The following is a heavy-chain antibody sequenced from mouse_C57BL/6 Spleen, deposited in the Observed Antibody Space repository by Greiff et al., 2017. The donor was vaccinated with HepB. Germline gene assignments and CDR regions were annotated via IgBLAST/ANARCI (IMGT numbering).Heavy chain of an antibody. D-gene: IGHD1-1*01. CDR3: ARRAMDYGSSGYFDV. V-gene: IGHV8-12*01. J-gene: IGHJ1*03. CDR1: GFSLSTSGMG. CDR2: IYWDDDK. Sequence: ESGPGILQSSQTLSLTCSFSGFSLSTSGMGVSWIRQPSGKGLEWLAHIYWDDDKRYNPSLKSRLTISKDTSRNQVFLKITSVDTADTATYYCARRAMDYGSSGYFDVWGTGTTVTVSS.